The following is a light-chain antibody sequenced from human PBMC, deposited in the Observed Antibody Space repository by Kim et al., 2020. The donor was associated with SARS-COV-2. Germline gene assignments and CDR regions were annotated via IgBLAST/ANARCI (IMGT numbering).Light chain of an antibody. CDR2: GRN. V-gene: IGLV3-19*01. CDR1: SLRTYY. CDR3: NSRDNSGDHVV. J-gene: IGLJ3*02. Sequence: ALGRTVRITCQGDSLRTYYASWYQQKPGQAPILVFYGRNNRPSGIPDRFSGSSSGNTASLTVTGAQAVDEADYYCNSRDNSGDHVVFGGGTKLIVL.